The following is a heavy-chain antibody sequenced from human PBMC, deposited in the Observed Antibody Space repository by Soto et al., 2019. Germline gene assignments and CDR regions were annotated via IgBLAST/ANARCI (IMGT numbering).Heavy chain of an antibody. CDR2: IYWDDDK. CDR1: GFSLSTSGVG. J-gene: IGHJ4*02. D-gene: IGHD1-7*01. V-gene: IGHV2-5*02. Sequence: QITLKESGPTLVKPTQTLTLTCTFSGFSLSTSGVGVGWIRQPPGKALEWLALIYWDDDKRYNPSLKSRLTNTKDTSKNQVVLTMTNMDPVDTATYYCAHLNYEPLLDYWGQGTLVTVSS. CDR3: AHLNYEPLLDY.